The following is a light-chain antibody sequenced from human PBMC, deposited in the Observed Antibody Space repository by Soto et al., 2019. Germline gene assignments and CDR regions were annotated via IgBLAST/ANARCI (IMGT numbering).Light chain of an antibody. CDR1: QSVSSS. V-gene: IGKV3-11*01. CDR3: QQRSNWPPGNT. Sequence: EIVLTQSPATLSLSPGERATLSCRASQSVSSSLAWYQQKPGQAPRLLIYGASNRATGIPARFSGSGSGTDFTLTISSLEPEDFAVYYCQQRSNWPPGNTFGGGTKVDIK. CDR2: GAS. J-gene: IGKJ4*01.